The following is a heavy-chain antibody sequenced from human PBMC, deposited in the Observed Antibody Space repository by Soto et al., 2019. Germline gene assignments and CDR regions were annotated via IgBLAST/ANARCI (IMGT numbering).Heavy chain of an antibody. CDR3: ARGRGIGFSSTWNIYWYYNMDV. CDR2: IIPMFATT. V-gene: IGHV1-69*01. CDR1: GGTFSDYA. Sequence: QVQLVQSGAEVRKSGSSVKVSCKAAGGTFSDYALSWVRQAPGQGLEWMGGIIPMFATTNYAQKFHGRVTITADDSATTAHMELSSLKSEDTAVYYCARGRGIGFSSTWNIYWYYNMDVWGQGTTVTVSS. D-gene: IGHD6-13*01. J-gene: IGHJ6*02.